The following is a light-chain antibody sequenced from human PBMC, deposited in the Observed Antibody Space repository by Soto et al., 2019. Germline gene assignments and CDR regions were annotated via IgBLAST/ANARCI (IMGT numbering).Light chain of an antibody. CDR2: ANT. CDR3: QSYDSSLSGVV. CDR1: SSNLGANYD. J-gene: IGLJ2*01. V-gene: IGLV1-40*01. Sequence: QSVLTQPPSVSGAPGQRVTISCTGSSSNLGANYDVHWYQQVPGTAPKLLIYANTNRPSGVPDRFSGSKSGTSASLAITGLQAEDEADYYCQSYDSSLSGVVFGGGTKATVL.